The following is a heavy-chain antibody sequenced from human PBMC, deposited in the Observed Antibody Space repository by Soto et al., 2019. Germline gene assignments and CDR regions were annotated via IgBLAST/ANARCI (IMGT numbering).Heavy chain of an antibody. D-gene: IGHD2-2*01. CDR3: ARETTSRYCSSTSCPAQIDY. J-gene: IGHJ4*02. Sequence: ASVKVSCKASGYTFTSYYMHWVRQAPGQGLEWMGIINPSGGSTSYAQKFQGRVTISVDTSKNQFSLKLSSVTAADTAVYYCARETTSRYCSSTSCPAQIDYWGQGTLVTVSS. CDR1: GYTFTSYY. V-gene: IGHV1-46*01. CDR2: INPSGGST.